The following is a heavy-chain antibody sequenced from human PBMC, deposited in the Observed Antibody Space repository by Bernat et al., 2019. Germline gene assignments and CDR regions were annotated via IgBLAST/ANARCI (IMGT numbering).Heavy chain of an antibody. CDR3: ARHCSSTSCYLYKWFDP. V-gene: IGHV4-39*01. D-gene: IGHD2-2*01. CDR1: GGSISSSTYY. Sequence: QLQLQESGPGLVKPSETLSLTCTVSGGSISSSTYYWGWIRQPPGKGLEVIGSLYYSGSTYYNPSLNSRDTISVDTSTNQFSLMLSSVTAADTAVYYCARHCSSTSCYLYKWFDPWGQGTLVTVSS. J-gene: IGHJ5*02. CDR2: LYYSGST.